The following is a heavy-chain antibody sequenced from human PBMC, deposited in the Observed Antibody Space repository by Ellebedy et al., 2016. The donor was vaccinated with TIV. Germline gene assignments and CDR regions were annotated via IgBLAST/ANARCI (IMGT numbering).Heavy chain of an antibody. CDR3: AMTNGWQYFQR. CDR1: GFIFSNYY. V-gene: IGHV3-74*01. D-gene: IGHD6-19*01. CDR2: ITEYGDTP. J-gene: IGHJ1*01. Sequence: GESLKISCEASGFIFSNYYMHWVRQAPGKGLEWVARITEYGDTPFYADSVKGRFTISRDNAKNTLYLQMNSLRAEDTAVYYCAMTNGWQYFQRWGQGTLVTVSS.